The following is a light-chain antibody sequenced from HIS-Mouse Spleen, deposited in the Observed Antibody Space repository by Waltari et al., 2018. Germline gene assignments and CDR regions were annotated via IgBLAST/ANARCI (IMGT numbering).Light chain of an antibody. Sequence: QSALTQPASVSGSPGQLITISCTGTSSDVGGYNYVSWYQQHPGKAPKLMIYDVSKRPSGVSNRFSGSKSGNTASLTISGLQAEDEADYYCSSYTSSSTEVFGGGTKLTVL. CDR3: SSYTSSSTEV. J-gene: IGLJ2*01. CDR1: SSDVGGYNY. CDR2: DVS. V-gene: IGLV2-14*03.